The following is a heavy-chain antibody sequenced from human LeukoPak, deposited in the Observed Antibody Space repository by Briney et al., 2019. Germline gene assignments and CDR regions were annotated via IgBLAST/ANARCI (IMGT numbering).Heavy chain of an antibody. CDR1: GYTFTGYY. CDR3: AREFRSGWYYFDY. Sequence: ASVKVSCKASGYTFTGYYMHWVRQAPGQGLEWMGWINPNSGGTNYAQKFQGRVTMTRDTSISTAYMELSRLRSDDTVVYYCAREFRSGWYYFDYWGQGTLVTVSS. D-gene: IGHD6-19*01. CDR2: INPNSGGT. J-gene: IGHJ4*02. V-gene: IGHV1-2*02.